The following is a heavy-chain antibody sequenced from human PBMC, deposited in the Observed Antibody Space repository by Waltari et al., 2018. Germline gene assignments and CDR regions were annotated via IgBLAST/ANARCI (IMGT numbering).Heavy chain of an antibody. CDR1: GGTFSSYA. CDR2: IIPIFGTA. J-gene: IGHJ3*02. CDR3: ARDRTYYYDSSCLDAFDI. V-gene: IGHV1-69*01. D-gene: IGHD3-22*01. Sequence: QVQLVQSGAEVKKPGSSVKVSCKASGGTFSSYAISWVRQAPGQGLEWMGGIIPIFGTANYAQKFQCRVTITADESTSTAYMELSSLRSEDTAVYYCARDRTYYYDSSCLDAFDIWGQGTMVTVSS.